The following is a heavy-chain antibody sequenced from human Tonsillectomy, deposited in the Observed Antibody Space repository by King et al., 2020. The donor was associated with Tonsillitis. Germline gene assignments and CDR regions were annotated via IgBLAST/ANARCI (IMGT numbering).Heavy chain of an antibody. CDR3: ARYVSGTFDY. CDR2: MDYSGSI. J-gene: IGHJ4*02. Sequence: LQLQESGPGVVKPAETLSLTCTVSGGSIISGDHFWAWIRQPPGKGLEWIGYMDYSGSIFYNPSLKSRITISGGTSENRFSLKLSSVTAADTAVYFCARYVSGTFDYWGQGALVTVSS. CDR1: GGSIISGDHF. V-gene: IGHV4-39*01. D-gene: IGHD1-26*01.